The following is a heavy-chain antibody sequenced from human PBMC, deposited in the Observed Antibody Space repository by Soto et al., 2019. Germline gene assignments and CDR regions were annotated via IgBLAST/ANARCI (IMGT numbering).Heavy chain of an antibody. J-gene: IGHJ4*02. CDR2: ISHDGGDI. CDR1: GFTFSSYG. D-gene: IGHD3-10*01. Sequence: QVQLVESGGGVVQPGRSLRVSCAASGFTFSSYGMHWVRQAPGKGLEWVAAISHDGGDIYYADSVKGRLTVSRDNTKSTLFLLMNSLRAEDTAVYYRAKTPWGRYYTSNFDSWGQGTLVTVSS. V-gene: IGHV3-30*18. CDR3: AKTPWGRYYTSNFDS.